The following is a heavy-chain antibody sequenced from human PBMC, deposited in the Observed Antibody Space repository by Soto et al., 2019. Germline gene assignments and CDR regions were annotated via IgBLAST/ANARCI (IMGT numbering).Heavy chain of an antibody. Sequence: GGSLRLSCAASGFTFSSYAMSWVRQAPGKGLEWVSAISGSGGSTYYADSVKGRFTISRDNSKNTLYLQMNSLRAEDTAVYYCAKGYSSSRAYYYGMDVWGQGTTVTVSS. CDR2: ISGSGGST. CDR3: AKGYSSSRAYYYGMDV. J-gene: IGHJ6*02. V-gene: IGHV3-23*01. D-gene: IGHD6-6*01. CDR1: GFTFSSYA.